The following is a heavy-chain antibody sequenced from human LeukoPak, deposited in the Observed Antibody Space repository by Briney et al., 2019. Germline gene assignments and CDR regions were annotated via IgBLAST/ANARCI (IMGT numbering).Heavy chain of an antibody. Sequence: ASVKVSCKASGYTFTSYAMNWVRQAPGQGLEWMGWINTNTGNPTYAQGFTGRFVFSLDTSVSTAYLQISSLKAEDTAVYYCARVLYCSGSSCYSLRDWGQGTLVTVSS. CDR2: INTNTGNP. V-gene: IGHV7-4-1*02. CDR3: ARVLYCSGSSCYSLRD. D-gene: IGHD2-15*01. J-gene: IGHJ4*02. CDR1: GYTFTSYA.